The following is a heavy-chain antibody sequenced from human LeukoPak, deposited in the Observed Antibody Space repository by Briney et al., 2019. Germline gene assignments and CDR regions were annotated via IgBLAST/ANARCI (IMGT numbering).Heavy chain of an antibody. D-gene: IGHD3-10*01. CDR3: ARGIVLLWRDYYFDY. Sequence: ASVKVSCKASGYTFTGYYMHWVRQAPGQGLEWMGWINPNSGGTNYAQKFQGRVTMTRDTSISTAYMELSRLRSDDTAVYYCARGIVLLWRDYYFDYWGQGTLVTVSS. V-gene: IGHV1-2*02. CDR1: GYTFTGYY. CDR2: INPNSGGT. J-gene: IGHJ4*02.